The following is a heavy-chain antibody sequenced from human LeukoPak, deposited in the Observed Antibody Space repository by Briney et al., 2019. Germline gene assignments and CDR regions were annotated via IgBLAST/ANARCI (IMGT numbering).Heavy chain of an antibody. J-gene: IGHJ4*02. CDR3: ARDLGAINLYYFDY. Sequence: PSETLSLTCAVSGYSISSGFYWGWIRQPPGKGLEWIGSIYHSGTTYYNPSLKSRVTISVDTSKNQFSLKLSSVTAADTAMYYCARDLGAINLYYFDYWGQGTLVTVSS. D-gene: IGHD1-26*01. V-gene: IGHV4-38-2*02. CDR1: GYSISSGFY. CDR2: IYHSGTT.